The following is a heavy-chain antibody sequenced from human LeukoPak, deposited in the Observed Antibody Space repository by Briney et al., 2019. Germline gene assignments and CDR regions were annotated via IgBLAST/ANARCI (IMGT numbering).Heavy chain of an antibody. CDR3: ARDYGDAFDV. J-gene: IGHJ3*01. V-gene: IGHV3-74*01. D-gene: IGHD4-17*01. CDR2: INSDGSST. CDR1: GFTFSNYW. Sequence: GGSLRLSCAASGFTFSNYWMHWVRQAPGKGLVWVSLINSDGSSTNYADSVKGRFTIYRDNAKNTLYLQMNSLRAEDTAVYYSARDYGDAFDVWGQGTMVTVSS.